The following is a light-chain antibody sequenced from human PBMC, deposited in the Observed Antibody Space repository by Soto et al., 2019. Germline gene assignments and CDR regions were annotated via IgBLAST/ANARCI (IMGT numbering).Light chain of an antibody. CDR2: EVS. J-gene: IGLJ1*01. Sequence: QSVLTQPASVSGSPGQSITISCTGTSSDVGNYKYVSWYQRHPGKAPKLMIYEVSNRPSGVSNRFSGSKSGNTASLTISGLQAEDETDYYCFSDTSSGTYVFGTGTKVTAL. CDR3: FSDTSSGTYV. CDR1: SSDVGNYKY. V-gene: IGLV2-14*01.